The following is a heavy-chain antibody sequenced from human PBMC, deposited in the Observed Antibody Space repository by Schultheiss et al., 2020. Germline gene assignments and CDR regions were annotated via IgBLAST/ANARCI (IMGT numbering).Heavy chain of an antibody. CDR3: ARDNPDYYYYAMDV. J-gene: IGHJ6*02. V-gene: IGHV3-53*01. CDR2: IYSGGST. Sequence: GGSLRLSCAASGFTVSSNYMSWVRQAPGKGLEWVSVIYSGGSTYYADSVKGRFTISRDNSKNTLYLQMNSLRAEDTAVYYCARDNPDYYYYAMDVWGQGTTVTVSS. CDR1: GFTVSSNY.